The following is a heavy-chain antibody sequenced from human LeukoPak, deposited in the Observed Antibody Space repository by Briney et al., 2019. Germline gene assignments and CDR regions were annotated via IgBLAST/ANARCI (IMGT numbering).Heavy chain of an antibody. Sequence: SETLSLTCAVYVGSFSGYYWSWIRQPPGKGLEWIGEINHSGSTNYSSSLKSRVTISVDTSKNQFSLKLSSVTAADTAVYYCARGVLGPYYFDLWGRGTLVTVSS. CDR1: VGSFSGYY. V-gene: IGHV4-34*01. CDR3: ARGVLGPYYFDL. CDR2: INHSGST. J-gene: IGHJ2*01. D-gene: IGHD7-27*01.